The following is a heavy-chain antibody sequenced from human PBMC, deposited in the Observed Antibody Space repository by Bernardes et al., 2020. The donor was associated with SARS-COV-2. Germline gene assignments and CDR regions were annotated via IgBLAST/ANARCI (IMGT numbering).Heavy chain of an antibody. CDR2: INADGGGI. D-gene: IGHD2-8*01. J-gene: IGHJ4*02. V-gene: IGHV3-74*01. CDR1: GFTFSSHW. CDR3: ARDLGYCTNGVCSP. Sequence: GSLRLSCAASGFTFSSHWMHWVRQPPGKGLVWVSRINADGGGINYADSVKGRFTISRDNAKNTLYLQMNSLRDDDTAVYYCARDLGYCTNGVCSPWGQGTLVTVSS.